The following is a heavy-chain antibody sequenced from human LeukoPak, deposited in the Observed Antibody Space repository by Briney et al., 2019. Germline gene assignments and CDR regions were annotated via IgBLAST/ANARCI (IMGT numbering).Heavy chain of an antibody. V-gene: IGHV4-39*01. D-gene: IGHD6-25*01. CDR1: GGSISSSSYY. CDR2: IYYSGST. CDR3: ARHHRSGYYEVDY. J-gene: IGHJ4*02. Sequence: SETLSLTCTVSGGSISSSSYYWGWIRQPPGRRLEWIGTIYYSGSTSYNPSLKGRVTMSVDTSKNQFSLKLSSVTAADTAVYYCARHHRSGYYEVDYWGQGTLVTVSS.